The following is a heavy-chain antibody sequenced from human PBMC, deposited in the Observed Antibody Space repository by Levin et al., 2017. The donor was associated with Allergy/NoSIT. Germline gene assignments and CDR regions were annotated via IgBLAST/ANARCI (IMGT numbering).Heavy chain of an antibody. J-gene: IGHJ4*02. CDR3: ASRAYCSAGSCYY. CDR1: GYSFTSYW. Sequence: GESLKISCKTSGYSFTSYWIGWVRQMPGKGLEWMGIIRPGTSDVRYSPSFQGQVTISADKSINTAYLQWSSLKASDTAMYYCASRAYCSAGSCYYWGQGTLVTVSS. CDR2: IRPGTSDV. D-gene: IGHD2-15*01. V-gene: IGHV5-51*01.